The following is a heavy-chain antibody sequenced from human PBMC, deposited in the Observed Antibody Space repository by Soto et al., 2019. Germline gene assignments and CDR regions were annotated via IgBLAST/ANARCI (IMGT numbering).Heavy chain of an antibody. V-gene: IGHV4-30-4*01. CDR1: GASIRDGDYY. D-gene: IGHD4-17*01. J-gene: IGHJ4*02. Sequence: SETLSLTCSVSGASIRDGDYYWSWLRQPPGKGPEWIGIVDYTGGTHYNPTLTGPVSMSVDTSANQFSLKVNFVTAADSAVYYCARVGYGDYGRGYYFDFWGPGILVTVSS. CDR3: ARVGYGDYGRGYYFDF. CDR2: VDYTGGT.